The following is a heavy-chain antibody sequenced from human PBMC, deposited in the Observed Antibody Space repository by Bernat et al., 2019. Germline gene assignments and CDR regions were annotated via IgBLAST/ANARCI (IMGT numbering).Heavy chain of an antibody. J-gene: IGHJ3*02. V-gene: IGHV4-30-4*01. CDR1: GGSISSGDYY. D-gene: IGHD2-8*01. CDR3: AFYCTNGVCYGDAFDI. CDR2: IYYSGST. Sequence: QVQLQESGPGLVKPSQTLSLTCTVSGGSISSGDYYWSWIRQPPGKGLEWIGYIYYSGSTYYNPSLKSRVTISVDTSKNQFSLKLSSVTAADTAVYYCAFYCTNGVCYGDAFDIWGQGTMVTVSS.